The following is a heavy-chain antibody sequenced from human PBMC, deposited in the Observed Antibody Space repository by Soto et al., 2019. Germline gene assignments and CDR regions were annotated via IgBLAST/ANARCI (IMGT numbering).Heavy chain of an antibody. J-gene: IGHJ4*02. Sequence: GASVKVSCKASGGTFSSYTISWVRQAPGQGLEWMGRIIPILGIANYAQKFQGRVTITADKSTSTAYMELSSLRSEDTAVYYCARGHLLHGIEVHDEYWGQGTLVTVSS. CDR2: IIPILGIA. D-gene: IGHD2-21*01. CDR1: GGTFSSYT. CDR3: ARGHLLHGIEVHDEY. V-gene: IGHV1-69*02.